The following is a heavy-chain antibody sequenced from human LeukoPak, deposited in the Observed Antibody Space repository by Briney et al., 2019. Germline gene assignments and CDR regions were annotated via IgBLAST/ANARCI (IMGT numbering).Heavy chain of an antibody. J-gene: IGHJ6*03. Sequence: TGGSLRLSCAASGFTFSSNYMSWVRQAPGKGLEWVSVIYSGGSTYYADSVKGRFTISRDNSKNTLYLQMNSLRAEDTAVYYCASPYYDFWSGYSGNYYYYMDVWGKGTTVTVSS. CDR3: ASPYYDFWSGYSGNYYYYMDV. V-gene: IGHV3-66*02. CDR2: IYSGGST. CDR1: GFTFSSNY. D-gene: IGHD3-3*01.